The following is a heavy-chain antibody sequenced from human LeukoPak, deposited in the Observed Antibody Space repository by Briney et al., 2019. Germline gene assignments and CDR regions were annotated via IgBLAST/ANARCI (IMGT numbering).Heavy chain of an antibody. D-gene: IGHD6-13*01. CDR2: ISYDGSNK. J-gene: IGHJ3*02. V-gene: IGHV3-30-3*01. Sequence: GGSLRLSCAASGFTFSSYAMHWVRQAPGKGLEWVAVISYDGSNKYYADSVKGRFTISRDNSKNTLYLQMNSLRAEDTAVYYCARAAAAGTRAFDIWGQGTMVTVSS. CDR3: ARAAAAGTRAFDI. CDR1: GFTFSSYA.